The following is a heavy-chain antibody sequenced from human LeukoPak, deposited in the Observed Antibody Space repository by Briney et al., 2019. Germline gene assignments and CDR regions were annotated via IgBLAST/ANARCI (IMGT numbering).Heavy chain of an antibody. J-gene: IGHJ5*02. D-gene: IGHD3-16*01. CDR3: ARGNYGPFDP. CDR1: GFTFSSYW. V-gene: IGHV3-74*01. Sequence: PGGSLRLSCGASGFTFSSYWMHWVRQAPGKGLVWVSVIYNEGTNTIYADSVKDRFIISRDNAKNTLYLIMHSLRAEDTAVYYCARGNYGPFDPWGQGTLVTVSS. CDR2: IYNEGTNT.